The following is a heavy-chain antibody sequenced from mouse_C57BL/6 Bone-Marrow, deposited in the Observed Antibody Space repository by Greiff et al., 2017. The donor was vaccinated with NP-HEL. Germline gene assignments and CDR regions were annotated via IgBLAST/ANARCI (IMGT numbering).Heavy chain of an antibody. D-gene: IGHD1-1*01. CDR1: GIDFSRYW. Sequence: EVKLLESGGGLVQPGGSLKLSCAASGIDFSRYWMSWVRRAPGKGLEWIGEINPDSSTINYAPSLKDKFIISRDNAKNTLYLQMSKVRSEDTALYYCARPGDYGSSPWFAYWGQGTLVTVSA. CDR3: ARPGDYGSSPWFAY. J-gene: IGHJ3*01. V-gene: IGHV4-1*01. CDR2: INPDSSTI.